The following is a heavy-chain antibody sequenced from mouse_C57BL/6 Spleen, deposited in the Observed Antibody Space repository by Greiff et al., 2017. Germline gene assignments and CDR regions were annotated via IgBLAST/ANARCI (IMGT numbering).Heavy chain of an antibody. V-gene: IGHV1-22*01. CDR3: ARSFPLITTVVARDWYFDV. D-gene: IGHD1-1*01. Sequence: VQLQQSGPELVKPGASVKMSCKASGYTFTDYNMHWVKQSHGKSLEWIGYINPNNGGTSYNQKFKGKATLTVNKSSSTAYMELRSLTSEDSAVYYCARSFPLITTVVARDWYFDVGGTGTTVTVSS. CDR2: INPNNGGT. CDR1: GYTFTDYN. J-gene: IGHJ1*03.